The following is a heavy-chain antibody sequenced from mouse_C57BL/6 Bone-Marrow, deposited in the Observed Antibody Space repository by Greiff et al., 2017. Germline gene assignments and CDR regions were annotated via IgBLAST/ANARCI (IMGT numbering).Heavy chain of an antibody. Sequence: EVQVVESGGGLVKPGGSLKLSCAASGFTFTSYAMSWVRQTPGKRLEWVATISDGGSYTYYPDNVKGRFTISRDNAKNNLYLQMSHLKSEATAMYYCACCCNSKGVFAYWGQGTLVTVSA. CDR2: ISDGGSYT. J-gene: IGHJ3*01. CDR1: GFTFTSYA. CDR3: ACCCNSKGVFAY. V-gene: IGHV5-4*01. D-gene: IGHD2-5*01.